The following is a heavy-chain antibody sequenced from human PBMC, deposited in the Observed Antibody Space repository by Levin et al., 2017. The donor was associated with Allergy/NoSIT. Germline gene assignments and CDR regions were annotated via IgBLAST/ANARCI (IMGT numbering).Heavy chain of an antibody. J-gene: IGHJ3*02. CDR2: ISGSGGST. Sequence: SCAASGFTFSSYAMSWVRQAPGKGLEWVSAISGSGGSTYYADSVKGRFTISRDNSKNTLYLQMNSLRAEDTAVYYCAHIEAAVVVVAATADAFDIWGQGTMVTVSS. D-gene: IGHD2-15*01. V-gene: IGHV3-23*01. CDR1: GFTFSSYA. CDR3: AHIEAAVVVVAATADAFDI.